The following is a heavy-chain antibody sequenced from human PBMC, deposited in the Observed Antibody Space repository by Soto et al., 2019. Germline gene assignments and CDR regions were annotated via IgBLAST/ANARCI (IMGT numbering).Heavy chain of an antibody. CDR3: ARIHSSSSSDTDV. D-gene: IGHD6-6*01. CDR2: TYYRSKWYY. CDR1: GDIVSSNSAA. J-gene: IGHJ6*02. V-gene: IGHV6-1*01. Sequence: SQTLSLTCAISGDIVSSNSAAWNWIRQSPSRGLEWLGRTYYRSKWYYGYAVSVKSRITINPDTSKKQFSLQLNSVTPEDTAVYYCARIHSSSSSDTDVWGQGTTVTVSS.